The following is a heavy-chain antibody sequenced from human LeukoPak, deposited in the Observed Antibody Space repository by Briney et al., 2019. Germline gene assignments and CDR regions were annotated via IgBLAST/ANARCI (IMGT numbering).Heavy chain of an antibody. D-gene: IGHD6-6*01. Sequence: PGGSPRPSCAASGFTFSNYEMHWVRQAPGKGLEWVSYISSSGSDIYYADSVKGRFTISRDNAKNSLYLHMDSLRVEDMAVYYCARGGAARPDYWGQGTLVTVSS. CDR1: GFTFSNYE. J-gene: IGHJ4*02. CDR3: ARGGAARPDY. CDR2: ISSSGSDI. V-gene: IGHV3-48*03.